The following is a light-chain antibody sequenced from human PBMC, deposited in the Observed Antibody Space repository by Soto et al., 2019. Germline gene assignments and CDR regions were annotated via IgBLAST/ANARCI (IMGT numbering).Light chain of an antibody. V-gene: IGKV3-20*01. CDR3: RQYASSPLT. CDR1: QSVRSNY. J-gene: IGKJ4*01. Sequence: EIVLTQSPGTLSLSSGERATLSCRASQSVRSNYLAWYQQKPGQAPRLLIYGASSRATGIPDRFGGSGSGTDFTLTISRLEPEDFAVYYCRQYASSPLTFGGGTKVEIK. CDR2: GAS.